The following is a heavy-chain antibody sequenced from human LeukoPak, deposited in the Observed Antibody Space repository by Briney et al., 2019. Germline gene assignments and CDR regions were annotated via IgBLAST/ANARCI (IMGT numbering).Heavy chain of an antibody. CDR3: AIRSGSYPTIWEYYFDY. Sequence: SETLSLTCNVSGDSINSVYYWGWIRQPPGKGLEWIGSLYNSGNTYYNPSLKSRVTISVDTSKNQFSLKLSSVTAADTAVYYCAIRSGSYPTIWEYYFDYWGQGTLVTVSS. CDR2: LYNSGNT. CDR1: GDSINSVYY. J-gene: IGHJ4*02. D-gene: IGHD3-10*01. V-gene: IGHV4-38-2*02.